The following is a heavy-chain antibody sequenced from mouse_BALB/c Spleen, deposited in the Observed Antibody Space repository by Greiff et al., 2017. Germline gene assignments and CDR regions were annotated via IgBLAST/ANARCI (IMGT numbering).Heavy chain of an antibody. CDR2: ISSGSSTI. Sequence: EVMLMVSGGGLVQPGGSRKLSCAASGFTFSCFGMHWVRQAPEKGLEWVAYISSGSSTIYHADTVMGRFTISRDIPKNTLFLQMTSLRSEGTAMYYCARAPYGNCAVGYWGRGTTLTVSS. V-gene: IGHV5-17*02. CDR3: ARAPYGNCAVGY. J-gene: IGHJ2*01. D-gene: IGHD2-10*02. CDR1: GFTFSCFG.